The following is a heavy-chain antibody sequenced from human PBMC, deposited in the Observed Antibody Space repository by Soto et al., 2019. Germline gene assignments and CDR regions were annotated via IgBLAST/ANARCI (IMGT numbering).Heavy chain of an antibody. D-gene: IGHD2-15*01. CDR3: TTDHIVVVVAATPIWFDP. Sequence: SVSNTWMNWVRQAPGKGLEWVGRIKSKTDGGTTDYAAPMKGRFTISRDDSKNTLYLQMYSLKTEDTAVYYCTTDHIVVVVAATPIWFDPWGQGTLVTVSS. V-gene: IGHV3-15*07. CDR1: SVSNTW. CDR2: IKSKTDGGTT. J-gene: IGHJ5*02.